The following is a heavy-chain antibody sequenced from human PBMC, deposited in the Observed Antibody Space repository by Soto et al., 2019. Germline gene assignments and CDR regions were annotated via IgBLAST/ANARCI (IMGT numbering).Heavy chain of an antibody. J-gene: IGHJ6*02. CDR1: GFIFSSYA. Sequence: EVRLLESGGGLVQPGGSLRVSCAASGFIFSSYAMSWVRQAPGKGLEWVSAISGSGGSTYYADSVKGRFTISRDNSKNTLYLQMNSLRAEDMAVYYCARDMYSSSWYFYYYSMDVWGQGNTVTVSS. CDR2: ISGSGGST. CDR3: ARDMYSSSWYFYYYSMDV. V-gene: IGHV3-23*01. D-gene: IGHD6-13*01.